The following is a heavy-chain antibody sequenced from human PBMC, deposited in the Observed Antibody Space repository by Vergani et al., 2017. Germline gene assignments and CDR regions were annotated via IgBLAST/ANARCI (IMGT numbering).Heavy chain of an antibody. D-gene: IGHD3-22*01. V-gene: IGHV3-72*01. CDR3: VRDLYDSSRYVYHDY. CDR1: GFTFSYHD. CDR2: TRNKANSFTT. J-gene: IGHJ4*02. Sequence: EVQLVESGGGLIQPGGSLRLSCTASGFTFSYHDMEWVRQAPGKGLEWVGRTRNKANSFTTHYAASVKGRFTISRDGSKSSLYLQMNSLTTEDTAVYYCVRDLYDSSRYVYHDYWGQGTPVTVSS.